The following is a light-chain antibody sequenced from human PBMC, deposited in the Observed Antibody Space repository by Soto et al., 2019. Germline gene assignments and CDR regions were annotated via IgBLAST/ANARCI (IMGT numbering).Light chain of an antibody. CDR1: SSDVGGYNY. CDR2: DVS. CDR3: SSYTRSNNVV. J-gene: IGLJ2*01. Sequence: QSALTQPASVSGSPGQSITISCTGTSSDVGGYNYVSWYQQYPGKAPKFLIYDVSNRPSGVSNRFSGSKSGNTASLTISGLQAEDEADYYCSSYTRSNNVVFGGGTKLTVL. V-gene: IGLV2-14*01.